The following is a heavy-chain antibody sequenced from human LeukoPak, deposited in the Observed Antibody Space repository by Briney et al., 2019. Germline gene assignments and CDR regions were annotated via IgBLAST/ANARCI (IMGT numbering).Heavy chain of an antibody. D-gene: IGHD2-2*02. Sequence: GGSLRLSCAASGFTFSSYGMHWVRQAPGKGLEWVAVISYDGSNKYYADSVKGRFTISRDNSKNTLYLQMNSLRAEDTAVYYCARHGFARHPPGARREVVPAAIPSSFDYWGQGTLVTVSS. J-gene: IGHJ4*02. CDR2: ISYDGSNK. V-gene: IGHV3-30*03. CDR1: GFTFSSYG. CDR3: ARHGFARHPPGARREVVPAAIPSSFDY.